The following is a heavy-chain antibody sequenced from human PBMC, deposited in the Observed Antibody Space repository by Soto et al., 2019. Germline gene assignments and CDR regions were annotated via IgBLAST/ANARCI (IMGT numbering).Heavy chain of an antibody. Sequence: ASVKVSCKASGYTFTSYGISWVRQAPGQGLEWMGWISAYNGNTNYAQKLQGRVTMTTDTSTSTAYMELRSLRSDDTAVYYCAREMPSTAAAYFYYGLNVWGQGTSVTVSS. D-gene: IGHD6-13*01. CDR3: AREMPSTAAAYFYYGLNV. V-gene: IGHV1-18*04. J-gene: IGHJ6*02. CDR1: GYTFTSYG. CDR2: ISAYNGNT.